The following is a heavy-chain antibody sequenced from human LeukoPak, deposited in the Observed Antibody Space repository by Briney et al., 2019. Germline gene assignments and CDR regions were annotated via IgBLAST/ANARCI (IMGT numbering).Heavy chain of an antibody. Sequence: PGGSLRLSCAASGFTFSSYGMHWVRQAPGKGLEWVAVISYDGSNKYYADSVKGRFTISRDNSKNTLYLQMNSLRAEDTAVYYCANAPGEYQLLLSAFDIWGQGTMVTVSS. D-gene: IGHD2-2*01. V-gene: IGHV3-30*18. CDR1: GFTFSSYG. CDR2: ISYDGSNK. J-gene: IGHJ3*02. CDR3: ANAPGEYQLLLSAFDI.